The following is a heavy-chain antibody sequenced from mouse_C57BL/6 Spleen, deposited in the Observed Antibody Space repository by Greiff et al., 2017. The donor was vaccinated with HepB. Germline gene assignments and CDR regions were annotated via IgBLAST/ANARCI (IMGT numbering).Heavy chain of an antibody. CDR1: GYTFTDYY. CDR3: ARSGLNWDFTY. D-gene: IGHD4-1*01. J-gene: IGHJ3*01. CDR2: INPNNGGT. V-gene: IGHV1-26*01. Sequence: EVQLQQSGPELVKPGASVKISCKASGYTFTDYYMNWVKQSHGKSLEWIGDINPNNGGTSYNQKFKGKATLTVDKSSSTAYMELRSLTSEDSAVYYCARSGLNWDFTYWGQGTLVTVSA.